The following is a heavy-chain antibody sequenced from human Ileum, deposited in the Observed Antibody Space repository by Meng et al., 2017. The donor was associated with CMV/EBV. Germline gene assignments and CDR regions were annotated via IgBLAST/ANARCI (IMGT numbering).Heavy chain of an antibody. D-gene: IGHD3-10*01. CDR3: ARGGGTSIRGVLPFDF. V-gene: IGHV4-34*01. CDR2: IDHTGST. CDR1: GGSFSPYY. J-gene: IGHJ4*02. Sequence: QVPLQQWGAGLLRPSETLSLTCAVYGGSFSPYYWSWIRQSPGKGLEWIAEIDHTGSTNYNPSLRSRVTISIDTSSSHFSLNLTSATAADTAVYYCARGGGTSIRGVLPFDFWGQGTLVTVSS.